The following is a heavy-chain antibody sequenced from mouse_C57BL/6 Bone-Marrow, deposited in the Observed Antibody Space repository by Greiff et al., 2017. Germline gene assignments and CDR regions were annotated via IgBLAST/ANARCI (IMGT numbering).Heavy chain of an antibody. V-gene: IGHV1-72*01. CDR2: IDPTSGGT. CDR3: AKSMITARPY. J-gene: IGHJ3*01. D-gene: IGHD2-4*01. CDR1: GYTFTSYW. Sequence: QVQLQQPGAELVKPGASVKLSCKASGYTFTSYWMHWVKQRPGRGLEWIGRIDPTSGGTNYNQKFKDKATLTVDKPSSTAYMQLSSLTSEDSAAXYCAKSMITARPYWGQGTLVTVSA.